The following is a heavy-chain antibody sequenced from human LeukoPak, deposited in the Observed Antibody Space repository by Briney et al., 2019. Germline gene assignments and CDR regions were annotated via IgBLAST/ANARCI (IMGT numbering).Heavy chain of an antibody. D-gene: IGHD5-24*01. J-gene: IGHJ4*02. V-gene: IGHV4-39*01. CDR1: GGSTSTSSYY. Sequence: PSETLSLTCTVSGGSTSTSSYYWGWIRQPPGKGLEWIGSLYHTGSTYYNPSLKSRVNICVDTSKNQFSLKLNSVTAADTAVYYCARQADFALVEMATIMFDYWGQGTLVTVSS. CDR2: LYHTGST. CDR3: ARQADFALVEMATIMFDY.